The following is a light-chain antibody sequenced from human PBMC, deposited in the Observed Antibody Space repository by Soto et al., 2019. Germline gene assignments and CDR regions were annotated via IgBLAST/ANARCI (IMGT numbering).Light chain of an antibody. J-gene: IGKJ2*02. CDR1: QSISSY. V-gene: IGKV1-39*01. CDR3: QQSYSTPWT. CDR2: AAS. Sequence: DIQMTQSPSSLSASVGDRVTITCRASQSISSYLNWYQQKPGKAPMLLIYAASSWPSGVPSRFSGSGSGTDFTLTISSLQPEDFATYYCQQSYSTPWTFGQGTKLEIK.